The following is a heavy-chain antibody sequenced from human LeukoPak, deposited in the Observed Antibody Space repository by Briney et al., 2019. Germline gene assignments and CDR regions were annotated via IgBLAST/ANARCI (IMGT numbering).Heavy chain of an antibody. V-gene: IGHV1-18*01. CDR2: ISGYNGKI. Sequence: GASVTVSFKASGHTXVSYGISGVRQAPGQGLEWMGWISGYNGKINYAQKFQGRVTMTTDTSTSTAYLELRSLTSEDTAVYYCARRFCSSVSCYDDDAFDVWGQGTLVTVSS. D-gene: IGHD2-2*01. J-gene: IGHJ3*01. CDR1: GHTXVSYG. CDR3: ARRFCSSVSCYDDDAFDV.